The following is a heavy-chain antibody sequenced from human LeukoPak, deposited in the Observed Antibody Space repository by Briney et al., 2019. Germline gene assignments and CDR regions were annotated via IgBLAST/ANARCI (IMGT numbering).Heavy chain of an antibody. V-gene: IGHV3-21*06. CDR1: GFSFSSYN. D-gene: IGHD6-25*01. Sequence: PGGSLRLSCAASGFSFSSYNMNWVRQAPGKGLEWVSSISGYSDSIYYANSVRGRFTISRDNAKNSLFLQMTSLRAEDTAVYYCASLAVGYSSAFFDYWGQGTLVAVSS. CDR2: ISGYSDSI. J-gene: IGHJ4*02. CDR3: ASLAVGYSSAFFDY.